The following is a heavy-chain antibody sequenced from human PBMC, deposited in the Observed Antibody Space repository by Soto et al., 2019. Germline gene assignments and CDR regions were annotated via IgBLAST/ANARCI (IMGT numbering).Heavy chain of an antibody. V-gene: IGHV1-18*01. CDR2: VSAHTGDS. Sequence: QVQLVQSGAEVKKPGASVKVSCTASGYPFGGYAIGWVRQAPGQGLGWMGWVSAHTGDSGYAQRFQGRVSLTTETSRSRAYMALRGLRSDDTAVYYCARPATSYGDYGWSLAYWGQGTLVTVSS. CDR1: GYPFGGYA. J-gene: IGHJ4*02. CDR3: ARPATSYGDYGWSLAY. D-gene: IGHD4-17*01.